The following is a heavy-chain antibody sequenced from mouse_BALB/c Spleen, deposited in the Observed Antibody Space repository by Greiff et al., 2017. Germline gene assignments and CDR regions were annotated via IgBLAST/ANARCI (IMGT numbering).Heavy chain of an antibody. J-gene: IGHJ2*01. D-gene: IGHD1-1*01. CDR1: GFNIKDTY. Sequence: EVQLQQSGAELVKPGASVKLSCTASGFNIKDTYMHWVKQRPEQGLEWIGRIDPANGNTKYDPKFQGKATITADTSSNTAYLQLSSLTSEDTAVYYCANWASIYYGSSFDYWGQGTTLTVSS. CDR3: ANWASIYYGSSFDY. CDR2: IDPANGNT. V-gene: IGHV14-3*02.